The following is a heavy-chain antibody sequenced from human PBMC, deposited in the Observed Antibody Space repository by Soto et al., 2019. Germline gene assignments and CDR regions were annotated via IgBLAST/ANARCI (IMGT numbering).Heavy chain of an antibody. D-gene: IGHD6-13*01. Sequence: QVQLQESGPGLVKPSVTLALTCAVSGGSISSSNLWSWVRHPPGEGLEWIGEIHHSGSTTYNPSLKSRVTISVDKSKDQFSLKMSCVTAADTAVYYCARDGIAATGPWGQGTLVTGSS. V-gene: IGHV4-4*02. J-gene: IGHJ4*02. CDR2: IHHSGST. CDR1: GGSISSSNL. CDR3: ARDGIAATGP.